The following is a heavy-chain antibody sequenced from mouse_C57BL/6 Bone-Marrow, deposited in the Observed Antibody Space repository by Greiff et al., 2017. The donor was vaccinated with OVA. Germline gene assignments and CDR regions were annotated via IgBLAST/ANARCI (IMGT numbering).Heavy chain of an antibody. CDR2: IYPRSGNT. J-gene: IGHJ3*01. D-gene: IGHD2-1*01. V-gene: IGHV1-81*01. CDR1: GYTFTSYG. CDR3: ARVYYGNYIYY. Sequence: QVQLQQSGAELARPGASVKLSCKASGYTFTSYGISWVKQRTGQGLEWIGEIYPRSGNTYYNEKFKGKATLTADKSSSKAYMELRSLTSEDSAVYFCARVYYGNYIYYWGQGTLVTVSA.